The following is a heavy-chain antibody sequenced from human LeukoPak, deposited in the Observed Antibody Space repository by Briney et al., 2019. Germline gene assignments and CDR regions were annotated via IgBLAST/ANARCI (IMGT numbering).Heavy chain of an antibody. CDR1: GFTFNNYA. Sequence: GGSLTLSCAASGFTFNNYAMNWVRQAPGKGLEWVSSICGNCGTAYYVDSVKGRFPLSRDNSKNTLYLQMNSLRAEDTAVYYCAKHYCSDASCSVFSFDSWGQGTLVTVSS. V-gene: IGHV3-23*01. D-gene: IGHD2-2*01. CDR2: ICGNCGTA. J-gene: IGHJ4*02. CDR3: AKHYCSDASCSVFSFDS.